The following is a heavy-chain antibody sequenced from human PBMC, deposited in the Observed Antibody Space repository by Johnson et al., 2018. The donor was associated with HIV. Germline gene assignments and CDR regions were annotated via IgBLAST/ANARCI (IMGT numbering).Heavy chain of an antibody. D-gene: IGHD1-26*01. V-gene: IGHV3-7*01. J-gene: IGHJ3*02. Sequence: VESGGGLVKPGGSLRLSCAASGFTFSSYWMSWVRQAPGKGLEWVANIKHDGSAKYYVDSVKGRFTISREQAKNSLYLQMNSLRAEDTALYYCARGSYDGDAFDIWGQGTKVTVSS. CDR3: ARGSYDGDAFDI. CDR2: IKHDGSAK. CDR1: GFTFSSYW.